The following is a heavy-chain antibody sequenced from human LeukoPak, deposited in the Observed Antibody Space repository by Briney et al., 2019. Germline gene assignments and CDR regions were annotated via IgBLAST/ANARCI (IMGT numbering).Heavy chain of an antibody. CDR2: IKLDGSEK. D-gene: IGHD6-6*01. V-gene: IGHV3-7*04. J-gene: IGHJ4*02. Sequence: GGSLRLSCAASGFTFSSYWMSWVRQAPGKGLEWVANIKLDGSEKYYVDSVKGRFTISRNNAKNSLYLQMNSLRAEDTAVYYCARVSSTSYYFDYWGQGTLVTVSS. CDR1: GFTFSSYW. CDR3: ARVSSTSYYFDY.